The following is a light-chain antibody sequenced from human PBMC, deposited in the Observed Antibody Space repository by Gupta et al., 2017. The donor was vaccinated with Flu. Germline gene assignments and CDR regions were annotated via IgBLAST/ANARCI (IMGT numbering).Light chain of an antibody. J-gene: IGKJ1*01. CDR2: DAS. CDR1: QDISKQ. Sequence: GDRVTITCQASQDISKQLNWYQQKPGKAPRLLIYDASNLETGVPSRFSGSRSGTDFSFTISSLQAEDMGTYYCQQYEGLPTFGQGTKVEVK. CDR3: QQYEGLPT. V-gene: IGKV1-33*01.